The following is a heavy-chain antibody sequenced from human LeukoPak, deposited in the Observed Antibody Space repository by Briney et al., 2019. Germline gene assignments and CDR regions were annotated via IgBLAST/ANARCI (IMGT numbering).Heavy chain of an antibody. Sequence: GASVKVSCKGSGYNFDRYGVNWVRQAPGQGLEWVGWISTYNGNTFYAQKFEGRVSMTTDTSTNTVYMDLRSLRSDDTAVYYCGRDLEHCRNIICSNSAYWGQGTLVTVSS. CDR2: ISTYNGNT. V-gene: IGHV1-18*04. CDR3: GRDLEHCRNIICSNSAY. D-gene: IGHD2-2*01. CDR1: GYNFDRYG. J-gene: IGHJ4*02.